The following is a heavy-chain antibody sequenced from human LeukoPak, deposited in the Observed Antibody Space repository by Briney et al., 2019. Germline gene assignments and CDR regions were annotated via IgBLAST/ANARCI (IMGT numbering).Heavy chain of an antibody. V-gene: IGHV3-48*03. D-gene: IGHD3-22*01. CDR1: GFTFSSYE. J-gene: IGHJ4*02. CDR2: IGSSGSTI. CDR3: ARAPPPLYYDSSGYYDGFDY. Sequence: GGSLRLSCAASGFTFSSYEMNWVRQAPGKGLEWVSYIGSSGSTIYYADSVKGRFTISRDNAKNSLYLQMNSLRAEDTAVYYCARAPPPLYYDSSGYYDGFDYWGQGTLVTVSS.